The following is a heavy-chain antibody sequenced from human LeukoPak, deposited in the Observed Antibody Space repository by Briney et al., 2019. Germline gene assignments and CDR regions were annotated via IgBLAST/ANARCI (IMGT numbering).Heavy chain of an antibody. CDR3: AREANDYGDYVGGYFDL. CDR1: GFTFSSYS. D-gene: IGHD4-17*01. Sequence: GGSLRLSCAASGFTFSSYSMNWVRQAPGKGLEWVSYISRSSSSIHYADSVKGRFTISRDNAKNSLYLQMGSLRAEDTAVYYCAREANDYGDYVGGYFDLWGRGTLVTVSS. V-gene: IGHV3-48*01. CDR2: ISRSSSSI. J-gene: IGHJ2*01.